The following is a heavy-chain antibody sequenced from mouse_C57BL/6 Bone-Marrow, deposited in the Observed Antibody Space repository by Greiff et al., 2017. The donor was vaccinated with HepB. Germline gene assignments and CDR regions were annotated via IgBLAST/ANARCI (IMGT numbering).Heavy chain of an antibody. J-gene: IGHJ1*03. D-gene: IGHD2-4*01. CDR1: GFTFSSYA. CDR2: ISDGGSYT. CDR3: ARDPMSTGSYWYFDV. Sequence: EVKLMESGGGLVKPGGSLKLSCAASGFTFSSYAMSWVRQTPEKRLEWVATISDGGSYTYYPDNVKGRFTISRDNAKNNLYLQMSHLKSEDTAMYYCARDPMSTGSYWYFDVWGTGTTVTVAS. V-gene: IGHV5-4*01.